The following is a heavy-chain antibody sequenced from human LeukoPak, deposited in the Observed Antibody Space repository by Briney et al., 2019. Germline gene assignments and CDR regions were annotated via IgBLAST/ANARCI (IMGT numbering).Heavy chain of an antibody. V-gene: IGHV3-23*01. Sequence: PGGSLRLSCAASGFTFSSPAMSWVRQAPGKGLEWVSNISGSGSGGSTYYADSVKGRFTISGDNSKNTLYLQMNSLRAEDTAVYYCATGAHYYGSWGQGILVTVSS. J-gene: IGHJ5*02. CDR1: GFTFSSPA. D-gene: IGHD3-10*01. CDR2: ISGSGSGGST. CDR3: ATGAHYYGS.